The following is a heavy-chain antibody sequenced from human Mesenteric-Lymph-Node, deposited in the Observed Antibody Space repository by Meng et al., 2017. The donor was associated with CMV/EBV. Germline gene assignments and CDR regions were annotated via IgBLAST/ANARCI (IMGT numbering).Heavy chain of an antibody. CDR2: ISSSGATI. J-gene: IGHJ6*02. CDR1: GFTFSSFE. Sequence: GGSLRLSCAASGFTFSSFEMNWVRQAPGKGLEWLSFISSSGATIYYTDSVKGRFTISRDNAKNSLYLQMNSLRAEDTAVYYCARDLDDSIGYYYAYYYGMDVWGRGTTVTVSS. D-gene: IGHD3-22*01. CDR3: ARDLDDSIGYYYAYYYGMDV. V-gene: IGHV3-48*03.